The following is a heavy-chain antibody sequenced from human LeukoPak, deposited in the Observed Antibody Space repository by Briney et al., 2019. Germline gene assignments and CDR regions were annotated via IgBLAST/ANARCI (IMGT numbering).Heavy chain of an antibody. Sequence: SETLSLTCAVYGGSFSGYYWSWIRQPPGKGLEWIGEINHSGSTNYNPSLKSRVTISVDTSKNQFSLKLSSVTAADTAVYYCARGGQSVITIFGVVIRQHYFDYWGQETLVTVSS. D-gene: IGHD3-3*01. CDR2: INHSGST. J-gene: IGHJ4*02. V-gene: IGHV4-34*01. CDR3: ARGGQSVITIFGVVIRQHYFDY. CDR1: GGSFSGYY.